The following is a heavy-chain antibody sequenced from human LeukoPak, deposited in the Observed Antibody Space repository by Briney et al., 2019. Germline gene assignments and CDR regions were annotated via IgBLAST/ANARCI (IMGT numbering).Heavy chain of an antibody. Sequence: SETLSLTCTVSGGSISSSSAYWTWIRQPPGKGLEWLGYISYTGSTNYSPSLKSRVTISVDTSKNQFSLKLNSVTAADTAVYYRAREVAGTHFDYWGQGALVTVSS. CDR3: AREVAGTHFDY. V-gene: IGHV4-61*01. CDR1: GGSISSSSAY. CDR2: ISYTGST. D-gene: IGHD6-19*01. J-gene: IGHJ4*02.